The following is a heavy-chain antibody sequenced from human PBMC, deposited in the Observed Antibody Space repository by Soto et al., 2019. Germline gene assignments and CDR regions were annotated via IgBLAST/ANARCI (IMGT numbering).Heavy chain of an antibody. V-gene: IGHV1-2*04. CDR1: GYTFTGYY. CDR3: AAEGISGSSFDD. Sequence: ASVKVSCKASGYTFTGYYMHWVRQAPGQGLEWMGWINPNSGGTNYAQKFQGWVTMTRDTSISTAYMELSSLRSDDTAVYYGAAEGISGSSFDDWGERTLVTVSS. J-gene: IGHJ4*02. D-gene: IGHD3-10*01. CDR2: INPNSGGT.